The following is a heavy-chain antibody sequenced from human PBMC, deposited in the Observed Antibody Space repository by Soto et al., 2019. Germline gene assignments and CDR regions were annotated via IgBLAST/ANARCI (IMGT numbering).Heavy chain of an antibody. CDR3: AKERPMVRGVPDY. Sequence: HPGGSLRLSCAASGFTFSSYGMHWVRQAPGKGLEWVAVISYDGSNKYYADSVKGRFTISRGNSKNTLYLQMNSLRAEDTAVYYCAKERPMVRGVPDYWGQGTLVTVSS. J-gene: IGHJ4*02. CDR1: GFTFSSYG. V-gene: IGHV3-30*18. CDR2: ISYDGSNK. D-gene: IGHD3-10*01.